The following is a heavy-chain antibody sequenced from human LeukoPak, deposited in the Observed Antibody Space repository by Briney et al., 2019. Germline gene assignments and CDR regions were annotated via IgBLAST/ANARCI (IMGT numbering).Heavy chain of an antibody. J-gene: IGHJ6*03. CDR1: GGSITSDY. Sequence: SETLSLTCTVSGGSITSDYWSWIRQPPGKGLEWIGYIYYSGSTNYNPSLKSRVTVSVDTSKNQFSLKLRSVTAADTAVYYCARTTEGYCRGVSCYYYYYYMDAWGKGTTVTVSS. CDR2: IYYSGST. V-gene: IGHV4-59*01. CDR3: ARTTEGYCRGVSCYYYYYYMDA. D-gene: IGHD2-15*01.